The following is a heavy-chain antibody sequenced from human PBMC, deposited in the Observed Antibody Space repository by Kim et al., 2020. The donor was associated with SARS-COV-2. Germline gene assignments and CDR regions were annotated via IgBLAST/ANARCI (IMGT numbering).Heavy chain of an antibody. D-gene: IGHD3-16*02. J-gene: IGHJ6*02. Sequence: GESLKISCKGSGYSFTSYLIGWVRQMPGKGLEWMGIIYPGYSDTRYSPSFQGQVTISADKSISTAYLQWSSLKASDTAMYYCARGLEELSLYSLGYYYYGMDVWGQGTTVTVSS. CDR3: ARGLEELSLYSLGYYYYGMDV. CDR1: GYSFTSYL. CDR2: IYPGYSDT. V-gene: IGHV5-51*01.